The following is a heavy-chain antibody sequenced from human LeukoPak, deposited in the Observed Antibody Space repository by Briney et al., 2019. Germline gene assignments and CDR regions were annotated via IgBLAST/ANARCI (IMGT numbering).Heavy chain of an antibody. CDR2: ISAYNGKT. CDR1: GYTFTSYG. J-gene: IGHJ4*02. D-gene: IGHD4-17*01. V-gene: IGHV1-18*01. CDR3: ARDTTTDYGDEVGLDY. Sequence: GASVKVSCTASGYTFTSYGISWVRQAPGQGLEWMGWISAYNGKTNYAQKLQGRVTMTTDTSTSTAYMELRSLRSDDTAVYYCARDTTTDYGDEVGLDYWGQGTPVTVSS.